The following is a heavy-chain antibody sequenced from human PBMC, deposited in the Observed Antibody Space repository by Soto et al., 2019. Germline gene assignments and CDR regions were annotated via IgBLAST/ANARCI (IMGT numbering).Heavy chain of an antibody. CDR1: GFSLRNARMG. V-gene: IGHV2-26*01. Sequence: QVTLKESGPVLVNPTETLTLTCTVSGFSLRNARMGVSWIRQPPGKALEWLAHVLSNDEKSYNKSLQTRLTISKVTSKSQVVLTMTYMDPVDTATYFCARMLAVNYYYYYVDVWGEGTTVTVSS. D-gene: IGHD3-22*01. J-gene: IGHJ6*03. CDR3: ARMLAVNYYYYYVDV. CDR2: VLSNDEK.